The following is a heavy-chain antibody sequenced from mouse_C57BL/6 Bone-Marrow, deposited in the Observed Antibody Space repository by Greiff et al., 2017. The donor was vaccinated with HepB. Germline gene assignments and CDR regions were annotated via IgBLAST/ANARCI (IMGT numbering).Heavy chain of an antibody. J-gene: IGHJ4*01. Sequence: EVQRVESGGGLVQPGGSLKLSCAASGFTFSDYYMYWVRQTPEKRLEWVAYISNGGGSTYYPDTVKGRFTISRDNAKNTLYLQMSRLKSEDTAMYYCARHAYYGSSSYYAMDYWGQGTSVTVSS. CDR3: ARHAYYGSSSYYAMDY. D-gene: IGHD1-1*01. CDR1: GFTFSDYY. V-gene: IGHV5-12*01. CDR2: ISNGGGST.